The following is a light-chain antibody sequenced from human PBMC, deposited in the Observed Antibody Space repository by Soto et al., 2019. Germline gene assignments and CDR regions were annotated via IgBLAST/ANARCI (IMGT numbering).Light chain of an antibody. Sequence: DIQMTQSPSTLSASVGDRVIITCRASQSIVNWLAWYQQKPGKAPKLLISDASKLESGVPPRFSGVGSGTDFTLTISSLQPDDSATYYCQQYNLDPSTFGQGTKLEIK. CDR1: QSIVNW. CDR2: DAS. V-gene: IGKV1-5*01. CDR3: QQYNLDPST. J-gene: IGKJ2*01.